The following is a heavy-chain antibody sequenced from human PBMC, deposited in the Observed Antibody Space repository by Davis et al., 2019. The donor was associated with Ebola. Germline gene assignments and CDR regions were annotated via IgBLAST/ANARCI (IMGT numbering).Heavy chain of an antibody. CDR1: GGTFSSYA. J-gene: IGHJ4*02. CDR3: ARGHNYAHEY. V-gene: IGHV1-69*10. D-gene: IGHD4-11*01. CDR2: IIPILGTA. Sequence: SVKVSCKASGGTFSSYAISWVRQAPGQGLEWMGQIIPILGTANYAQKFQGRVTMTRDTSISTVYMELSSLRYDDTADYYCARGHNYAHEYWGQGTLVTVSS.